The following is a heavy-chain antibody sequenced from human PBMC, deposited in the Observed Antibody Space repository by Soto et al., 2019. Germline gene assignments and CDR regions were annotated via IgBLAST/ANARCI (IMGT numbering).Heavy chain of an antibody. CDR1: GGSFSGYY. CDR3: ARGGQQLVWNWFDP. Sequence: SSETLSLTCAVYGGSFSGYYWSWIRQPPGKGLEWIGEINHSGSTNYNPSLKSRVTISVDTSKNQFSLKLSSVTAADTAVYYCARGGQQLVWNWFDPWGQGTLVTVSS. D-gene: IGHD6-13*01. CDR2: INHSGST. V-gene: IGHV4-34*01. J-gene: IGHJ5*02.